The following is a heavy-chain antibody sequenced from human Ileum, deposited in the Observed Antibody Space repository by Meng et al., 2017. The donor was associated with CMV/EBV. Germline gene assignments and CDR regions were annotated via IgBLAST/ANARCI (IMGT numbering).Heavy chain of an antibody. Sequence: SCKASGGTCSRYAISWVRQAPGQGLEWMGGIIPIFGTANYAQKFQGRVTITTDESTSTAYMELSSLRPEDTAVYYCARGSWWLLHPWGQGTLVTVSS. CDR3: ARGSWWLLHP. CDR1: GGTCSRYA. D-gene: IGHD3-22*01. J-gene: IGHJ5*02. V-gene: IGHV1-69*05. CDR2: IIPIFGTA.